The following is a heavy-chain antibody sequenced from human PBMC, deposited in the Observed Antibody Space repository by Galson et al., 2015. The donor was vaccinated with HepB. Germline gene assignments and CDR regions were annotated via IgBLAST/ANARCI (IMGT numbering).Heavy chain of an antibody. CDR1: EFTFSSYW. D-gene: IGHD6-13*01. Sequence: SLRLSCAASEFTFSSYWMSWVRQAPGKGLEWVANIKQDGSEKYYVDSVKGRFTISRDNAKNSLYLQMNSLRAEDTALYYCASTPGYSSSWYGFFGYYGMDVWGQGTTVTVSS. CDR3: ASTPGYSSSWYGFFGYYGMDV. CDR2: IKQDGSEK. J-gene: IGHJ6*02. V-gene: IGHV3-7*03.